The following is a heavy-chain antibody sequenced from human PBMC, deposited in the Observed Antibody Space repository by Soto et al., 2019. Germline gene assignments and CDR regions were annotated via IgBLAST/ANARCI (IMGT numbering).Heavy chain of an antibody. V-gene: IGHV4-59*08. CDR3: ARRGSMVRGVRNHYMDV. CDR2: IYYSGST. D-gene: IGHD3-10*01. Sequence: SETLSLTCTVSGGSISSYYWSWIRQPPGKGLEWIGYIYYSGSTNYNPSLKSRVTISVDTSKNQFSLKLSSVTAADTAVYYCARRGSMVRGVRNHYMDVWGKGTTVTVSS. CDR1: GGSISSYY. J-gene: IGHJ6*03.